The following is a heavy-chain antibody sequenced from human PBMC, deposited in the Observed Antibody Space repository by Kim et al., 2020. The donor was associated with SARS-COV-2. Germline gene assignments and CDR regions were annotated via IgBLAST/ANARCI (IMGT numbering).Heavy chain of an antibody. CDR1: GFTFSSYG. D-gene: IGHD7-27*01. J-gene: IGHJ3*02. Sequence: GGSLRLSCAASGFTFSSYGMHWVRQAPGKGLEWVAVIWYDGSNKYYADSVKGRFTISRDNSKNTLYLQMNSLRAEDTAVYYCARDLSPLGAFDIWGQGTMGTVSS. V-gene: IGHV3-33*08. CDR3: ARDLSPLGAFDI. CDR2: IWYDGSNK.